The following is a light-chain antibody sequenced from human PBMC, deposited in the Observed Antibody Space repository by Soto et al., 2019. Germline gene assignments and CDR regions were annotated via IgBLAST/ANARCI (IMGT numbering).Light chain of an antibody. V-gene: IGLV2-8*01. CDR3: SSYAASNNFYFV. J-gene: IGLJ3*02. CDR1: SSDVGGYHY. CDR2: EVT. Sequence: QSALTQPPSASGSPGQSVTISCTGTSSDVGGYHYVSWYQQYPGRAPKLMIYEVTKRPSGVPDRFSGSKSGNTASLTVSGLQAEDEAEYYCSSYAASNNFYFVFGGGTKVTVL.